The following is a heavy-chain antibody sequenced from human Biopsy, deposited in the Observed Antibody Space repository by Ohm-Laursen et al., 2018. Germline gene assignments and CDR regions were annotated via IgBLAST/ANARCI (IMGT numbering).Heavy chain of an antibody. Sequence: SLRLSCAASGFSFSSYGMHWVRQAPGKGLEWVAVLWYDGTNKYYADSVKGRFTISRDNSKNTLYLQMNSLRAEDTAMYYCSRPTNARAGGAPFDIWGQGTMVTVSS. CDR1: GFSFSSYG. CDR3: SRPTNARAGGAPFDI. J-gene: IGHJ3*02. D-gene: IGHD1-1*01. CDR2: LWYDGTNK. V-gene: IGHV3-33*08.